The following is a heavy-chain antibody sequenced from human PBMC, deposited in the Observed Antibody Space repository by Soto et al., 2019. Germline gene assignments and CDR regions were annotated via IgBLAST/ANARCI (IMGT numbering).Heavy chain of an antibody. J-gene: IGHJ5*02. D-gene: IGHD2-15*01. CDR2: INHSGST. V-gene: IGHV4-34*01. CDR3: ARGGVVVVAAINNWFDP. Sequence: QVQLQQWGAGLLKPSETLSLTCAVYGGSFSGYYWSWIRQPPGKGLEWIGEINHSGSTNYNPSLKSRVTISVDTSKNQFSLKLSSVTAGGTAVYDCARGGVVVVAAINNWFDPWGQGTLVTVSS. CDR1: GGSFSGYY.